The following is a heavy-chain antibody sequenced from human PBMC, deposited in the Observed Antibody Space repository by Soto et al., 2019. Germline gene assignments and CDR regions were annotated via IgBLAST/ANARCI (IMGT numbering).Heavy chain of an antibody. Sequence: PSETLSLTCTVSGGSISSSSYYWGWIRQPPGKGLEWIGSIYYSGSTYYNPSLKIRVTISVDTSKNQFSLKLSSVTAADTAVYYCARQGLHSSSWHRYYYYGMDVWGQGTTVTVSS. V-gene: IGHV4-39*01. CDR1: GGSISSSSYY. CDR2: IYYSGST. D-gene: IGHD6-13*01. J-gene: IGHJ6*02. CDR3: ARQGLHSSSWHRYYYYGMDV.